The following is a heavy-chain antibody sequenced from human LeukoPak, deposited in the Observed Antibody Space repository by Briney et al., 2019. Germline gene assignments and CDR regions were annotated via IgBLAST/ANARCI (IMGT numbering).Heavy chain of an antibody. D-gene: IGHD7-27*01. Sequence: GGSLRLSCAASGFTVSSNSMTWVRQAPGKGLEWVSIFYSGDSTYYADSVKGRFTFSRDISKNTLYLQMNSLRAEDTAVYYCGRVLGSGYVDYWGQGTLVTVSS. CDR3: GRVLGSGYVDY. J-gene: IGHJ4*02. CDR1: GFTVSSNS. CDR2: FYSGDST. V-gene: IGHV3-53*01.